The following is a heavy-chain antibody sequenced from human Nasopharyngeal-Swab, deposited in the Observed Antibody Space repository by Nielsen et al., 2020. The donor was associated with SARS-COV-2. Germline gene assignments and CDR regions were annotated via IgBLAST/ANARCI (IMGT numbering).Heavy chain of an antibody. CDR3: ARDLYYDYVWGSYRYENYYYGMDV. CDR2: INSDGSST. D-gene: IGHD3-16*02. Sequence: GESLKISCAASGFTFSSYWMHWVRQAPGKGLVWVSRINSDGSSTSYADSVTGRFTISRDNDKNTLYLQMNSLRAEDTAVYYCARDLYYDYVWGSYRYENYYYGMDVWGQGTTVTVSS. CDR1: GFTFSSYW. V-gene: IGHV3-74*01. J-gene: IGHJ6*02.